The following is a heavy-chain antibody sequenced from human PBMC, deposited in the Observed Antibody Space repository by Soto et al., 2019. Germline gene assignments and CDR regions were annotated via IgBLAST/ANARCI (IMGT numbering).Heavy chain of an antibody. CDR1: GYSFTSYW. D-gene: IGHD1-26*01. CDR3: ARRKGSGSRYYSYGMDV. CDR2: IYPGDSDT. Sequence: PGESLKISCKGSGYSFTSYWIGWVRQMPGKGLEWMGIIYPGDSDTRYSPSFQGQVTISADKSISTAYLQWSSLKASDTAMYYCARRKGSGSRYYSYGMDVWGQGPTVTVSS. J-gene: IGHJ6*02. V-gene: IGHV5-51*01.